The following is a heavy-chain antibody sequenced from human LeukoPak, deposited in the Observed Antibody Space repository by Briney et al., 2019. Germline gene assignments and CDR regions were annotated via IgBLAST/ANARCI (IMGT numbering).Heavy chain of an antibody. J-gene: IGHJ4*02. D-gene: IGHD6-19*01. Sequence: GGSLRLSCAVSGFTFSNYWMTWVRQAPGKGLEWVANIKHDGSEKYYVDSVKVRFTISRDNAKNSLYLQMNSLRAEDTAVYYCARASQWLAFDSWGQGTLATVSS. CDR2: IKHDGSEK. CDR3: ARASQWLAFDS. V-gene: IGHV3-7*04. CDR1: GFTFSNYW.